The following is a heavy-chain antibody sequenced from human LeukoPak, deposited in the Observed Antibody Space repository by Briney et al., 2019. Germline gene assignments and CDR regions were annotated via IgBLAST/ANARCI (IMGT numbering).Heavy chain of an antibody. CDR1: GYTFTSYY. Sequence: ASVKVSCKASGYTFTSYYMHWVRQAPGQGLEWMGIINPSGCSTSYSQKFQGRVTMTRDTSTSTVYMELSSLRSEDTAVYYCARDKTPRAGWVRDAFDIWGQGTMVTVSS. J-gene: IGHJ3*02. D-gene: IGHD6-13*01. CDR2: INPSGCST. CDR3: ARDKTPRAGWVRDAFDI. V-gene: IGHV1-46*01.